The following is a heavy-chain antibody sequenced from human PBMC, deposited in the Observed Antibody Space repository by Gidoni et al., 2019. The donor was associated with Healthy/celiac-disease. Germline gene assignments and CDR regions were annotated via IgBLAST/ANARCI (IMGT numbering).Heavy chain of an antibody. CDR1: GYTFTASY. CDR3: ARPRTKLSREDRQGGMDV. CDR2: INPNSGGT. V-gene: IGHV1-2*02. Sequence: QVPLVQSGAEVKKPGASVKVSCTASGYTFTASYMHWVRQALGQGVEWMGWINPNSGGTNYAQKFQGRVTMTRDTSISTAYMELSRLRTDDTAVYYCARPRTKLSREDRQGGMDVWGQGTTVTVSS. J-gene: IGHJ6*02. D-gene: IGHD6-6*01.